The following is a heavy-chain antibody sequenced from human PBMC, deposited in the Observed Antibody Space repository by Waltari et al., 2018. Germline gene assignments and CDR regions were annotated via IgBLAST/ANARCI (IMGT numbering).Heavy chain of an antibody. J-gene: IGHJ4*02. CDR3: AREAGYCTGGVCYKATKFDD. CDR1: GGSFSGYY. Sequence: QVQLQQWGAGLLKPSETLSLTCAVYGGSFSGYYWSWIGQPPGTGLEWIGEINHSGSTNYNPSLKSRVTISVDTSKNQFSLKLSSVTAADTAVYYCAREAGYCTGGVCYKATKFDDWGQGTLVTVSS. V-gene: IGHV4-34*01. CDR2: INHSGST. D-gene: IGHD2-8*02.